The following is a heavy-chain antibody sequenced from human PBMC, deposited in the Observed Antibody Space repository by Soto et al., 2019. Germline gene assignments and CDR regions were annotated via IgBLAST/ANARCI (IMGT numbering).Heavy chain of an antibody. J-gene: IGHJ4*02. Sequence: EVQLVESGGGLVQPGGSLRLSCAASGFTVSSNYMSWVRQAPGKGLEWVSVIYSGGSTYYADSVKGRFTISRDNSKNTLYLQMNSLRAEDMAVYYCARVSVLGWGYGYWGQGTLVTVSS. D-gene: IGHD5-12*01. CDR2: IYSGGST. CDR3: ARVSVLGWGYGY. CDR1: GFTVSSNY. V-gene: IGHV3-66*01.